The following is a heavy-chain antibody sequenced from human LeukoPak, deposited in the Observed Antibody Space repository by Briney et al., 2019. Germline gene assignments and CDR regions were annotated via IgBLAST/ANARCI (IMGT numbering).Heavy chain of an antibody. D-gene: IGHD3-10*01. J-gene: IGHJ4*02. V-gene: IGHV3-23*01. CDR3: AKEVGLWYFDY. Sequence: GGSLRLSCAAPGFTFSSYWMHWVRQAPGKGLEWVSAISGSGGSTYYADSVKGRFTISRDNSKNTLYLQMNSLRAEDTAVYYCAKEVGLWYFDYWGQGTLVTVSS. CDR1: GFTFSSYW. CDR2: ISGSGGST.